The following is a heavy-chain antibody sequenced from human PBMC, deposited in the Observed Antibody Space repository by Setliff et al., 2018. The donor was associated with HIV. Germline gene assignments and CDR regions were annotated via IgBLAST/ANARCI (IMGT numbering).Heavy chain of an antibody. CDR2: INTHSGYT. J-gene: IGHJ4*02. Sequence: ASVKVSCKASGYTFMSYGISWVRQARGQGLEWMGWINTHSGYTNYAQNVQGRVTVTMDTSTSTAYMELRSLKPDDTAVYYCARGKTWLRFLDYWGQGTLVTVSS. V-gene: IGHV1-18*01. CDR1: GYTFMSYG. CDR3: ARGKTWLRFLDY. D-gene: IGHD5-12*01.